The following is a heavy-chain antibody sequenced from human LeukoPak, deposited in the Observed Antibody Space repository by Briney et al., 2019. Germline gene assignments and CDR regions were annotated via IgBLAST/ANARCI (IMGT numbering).Heavy chain of an antibody. D-gene: IGHD4-17*01. CDR3: ARDLDVDDYGIVGMDV. CDR2: ISSSSSYT. Sequence: PGGSLRLSCAASGFTFSSYAMSWVRQAPGKGLEWVSYISSSSSYTNYADSVKGRFTISRDNAKNSLYLQMNSLRAEDTAVYYCARDLDVDDYGIVGMDVWGQGTTVTVSS. CDR1: GFTFSSYA. J-gene: IGHJ6*02. V-gene: IGHV3-11*05.